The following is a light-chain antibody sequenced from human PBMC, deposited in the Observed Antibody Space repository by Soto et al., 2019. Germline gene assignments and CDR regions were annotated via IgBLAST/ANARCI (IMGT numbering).Light chain of an antibody. CDR2: AAS. CDR3: QQSYSTPQT. J-gene: IGKJ1*01. V-gene: IGKV1-39*01. CDR1: QRTSGW. Sequence: DIQMTQSPSTLSASVGDRVTITCRASQRTSGWLAWYQQKPGVAPQRLIYAASTLQRGVPSRFSGSGSGTDFTLTISSLQPEDFATYYCQQSYSTPQTFGQGTKVDIK.